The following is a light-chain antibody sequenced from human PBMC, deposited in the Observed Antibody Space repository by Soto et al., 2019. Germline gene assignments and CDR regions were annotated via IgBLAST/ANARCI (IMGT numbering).Light chain of an antibody. CDR2: DAS. J-gene: IGKJ5*01. CDR1: QSVSTF. CDR3: QQYDNSPIT. Sequence: EIVMTQSPATLSVSPGERATLSCRASQSVSTFLAWDQQKPGQAPRLLIYDASNRATGIPDRFSGSGSGTDSTLTISRLEPEDFAVYHCQQYDNSPITFGQGTRLEIK. V-gene: IGKV3D-15*01.